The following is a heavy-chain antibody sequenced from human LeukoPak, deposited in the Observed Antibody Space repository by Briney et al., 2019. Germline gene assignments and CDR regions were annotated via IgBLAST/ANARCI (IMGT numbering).Heavy chain of an antibody. CDR3: AIQRWLQFH. CDR1: GGSFSGYY. CDR2: INHSGST. V-gene: IGHV4-34*01. D-gene: IGHD5-24*01. J-gene: IGHJ4*02. Sequence: SETLSLTCAVYGGSFSGYYWSWIRQPPGKGLEWIGEINHSGSTNYNPSLKSRVTISVDTSKNQFSLKLSSVTAADTAAYYCAIQRWLQFHWGQGTLVTVSS.